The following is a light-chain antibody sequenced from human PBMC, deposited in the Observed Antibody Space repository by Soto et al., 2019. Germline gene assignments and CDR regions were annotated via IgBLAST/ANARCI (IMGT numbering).Light chain of an antibody. Sequence: EIVMTQSPATLSVSPGERATLSCRASQRVANHLAWYQHKPGQSPRLLIYDASTRATGIPARFSGSGSGTEFTLTISSLQSEDFAVYYCQQYDNWSPITFGQGTRLEIK. J-gene: IGKJ5*01. CDR1: QRVANH. V-gene: IGKV3-15*01. CDR3: QQYDNWSPIT. CDR2: DAS.